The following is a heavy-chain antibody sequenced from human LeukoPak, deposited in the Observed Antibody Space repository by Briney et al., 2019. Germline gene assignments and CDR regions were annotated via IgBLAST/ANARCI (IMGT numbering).Heavy chain of an antibody. CDR1: GFTFSDYG. J-gene: IGHJ4*02. Sequence: GGSLRLSCAASGFTFSDYGMHWVRQAPGKGLEWVTFIRSDGSNKYYADSVKGRFTISRDNSKNTLYLQMNSLRPGDTAVYYCAKDGSQWSFDYWGQGTLVTVSS. D-gene: IGHD2-8*01. CDR3: AKDGSQWSFDY. CDR2: IRSDGSNK. V-gene: IGHV3-30*02.